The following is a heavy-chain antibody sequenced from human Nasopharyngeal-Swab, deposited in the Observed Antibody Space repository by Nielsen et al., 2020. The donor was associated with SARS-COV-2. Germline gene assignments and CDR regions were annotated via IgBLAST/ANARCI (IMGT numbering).Heavy chain of an antibody. D-gene: IGHD6-25*01. V-gene: IGHV2-5*02. J-gene: IGHJ4*02. Sequence: GPTLVKPTQTGTLTCTFSGFSLSTSGVGVGWIRQPPGKALEWLALIYWDDDKRYSPSLKSRLTITKDTSKNQVVLTMTNMDPVDTATYYCAHRRIAAFSFVYWGQGTLVTVSS. CDR1: GFSLSTSGVG. CDR2: IYWDDDK. CDR3: AHRRIAAFSFVY.